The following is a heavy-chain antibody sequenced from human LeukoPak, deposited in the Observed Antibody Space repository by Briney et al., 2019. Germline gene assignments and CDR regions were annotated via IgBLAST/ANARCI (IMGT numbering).Heavy chain of an antibody. CDR1: GASISSYF. D-gene: IGHD7-27*01. J-gene: IGHJ5*02. Sequence: SETLSLTCTVSGASISSYFWSWIRQPPGKGLEWIGYIYYSGSSNYNPSLKSRVTMSVDTSTNQFSLKLTSVTAADTAVYYCARDVSGAPGVNWFDPWGQGTLVTVSS. CDR3: ARDVSGAPGVNWFDP. V-gene: IGHV4-59*01. CDR2: IYYSGSS.